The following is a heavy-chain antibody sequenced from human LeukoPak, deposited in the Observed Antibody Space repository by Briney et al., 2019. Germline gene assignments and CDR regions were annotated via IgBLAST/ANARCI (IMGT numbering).Heavy chain of an antibody. CDR3: ARGGLITDAFDI. Sequence: GGSLRLSCAASGFAFSSYAMHWVRQAPGKGLEWVAVISYDGSNKYYADSVKGRFTISRDNSKNTLYLQMNSLRAEDTAVYYCARGGLITDAFDIWGQGTMVTVSS. J-gene: IGHJ3*02. D-gene: IGHD5-12*01. V-gene: IGHV3-30-3*01. CDR1: GFAFSSYA. CDR2: ISYDGSNK.